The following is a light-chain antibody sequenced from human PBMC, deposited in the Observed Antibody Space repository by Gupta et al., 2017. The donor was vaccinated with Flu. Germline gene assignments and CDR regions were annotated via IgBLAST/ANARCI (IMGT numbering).Light chain of an antibody. CDR2: ASS. Sequence: DIQMTEPPSSLSASVGDRVTMTCRASQSVRNYINWYQQKPGKAPKLLIYASSSLQRGVPSRFSGGGFETDFSLTISSLQLEDFATYYCQQTNNAPRTFGPGTRV. CDR3: QQTNNAPRT. J-gene: IGKJ1*01. V-gene: IGKV1-39*01. CDR1: QSVRNY.